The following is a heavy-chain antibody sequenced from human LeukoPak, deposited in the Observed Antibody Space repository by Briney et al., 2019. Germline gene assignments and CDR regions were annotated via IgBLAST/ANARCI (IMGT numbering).Heavy chain of an antibody. D-gene: IGHD6-13*01. Sequence: TSETLSLTCAVYGGSFSGYYWSWIRQPPGKGLEWIGEINHSGSTNYNPSLKSRVTISVDTSKNQFSLKLSSVTAADTAVYYCARGRYSSSWRWWFDPWGQGTPVTVSS. CDR2: INHSGST. J-gene: IGHJ5*02. V-gene: IGHV4-34*01. CDR1: GGSFSGYY. CDR3: ARGRYSSSWRWWFDP.